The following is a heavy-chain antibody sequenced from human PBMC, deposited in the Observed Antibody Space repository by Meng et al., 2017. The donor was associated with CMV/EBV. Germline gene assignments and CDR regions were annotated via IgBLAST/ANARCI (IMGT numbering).Heavy chain of an antibody. CDR2: IRYDGSNK. CDR3: AKDGRYSSGLDY. J-gene: IGHJ4*02. Sequence: GESLKISCAASGFTFSSYGMHWVRQAPGKGLEWVAFIRYDGSNKYYADSVKGRFTISRDNYKNTLYLQMNSLRTEDTAVYYCAKDGRYSSGLDYWGQGTLVTVSS. V-gene: IGHV3-30*02. CDR1: GFTFSSYG. D-gene: IGHD6-19*01.